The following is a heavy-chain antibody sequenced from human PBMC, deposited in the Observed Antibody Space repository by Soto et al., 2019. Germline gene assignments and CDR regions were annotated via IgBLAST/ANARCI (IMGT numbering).Heavy chain of an antibody. Sequence: QVQLVESGGGVVQPGRSLRLSCEVSGFSLSGYGMHRVRQAPGKGLEWVAVIWYDGTTKNYADSVKGRFTISRDSSKNTVYLQMDSLKVEDTAVYYCARDVDRTSHLNWFDPWGQGVMVTVSS. CDR2: IWYDGTTK. J-gene: IGHJ5*02. CDR3: ARDVDRTSHLNWFDP. D-gene: IGHD5-12*01. CDR1: GFSLSGYG. V-gene: IGHV3-33*01.